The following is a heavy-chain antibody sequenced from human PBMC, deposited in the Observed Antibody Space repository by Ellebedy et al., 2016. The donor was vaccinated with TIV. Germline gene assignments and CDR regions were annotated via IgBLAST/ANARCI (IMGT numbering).Heavy chain of an antibody. CDR3: AKDAADSGGKFDY. CDR2: IYSGADGGDT. Sequence: PGGSLRLSCAASGFTVSSNYMNWVRQAPGKGLGWVSVIYSGADGGDTYYADSVKGRFTISRDNSTNTLYLQLNSLRAEDTAVYYCAKDAADSGGKFDYWGQGALVTVSS. D-gene: IGHD4-23*01. J-gene: IGHJ4*02. V-gene: IGHV3-53*01. CDR1: GFTVSSNY.